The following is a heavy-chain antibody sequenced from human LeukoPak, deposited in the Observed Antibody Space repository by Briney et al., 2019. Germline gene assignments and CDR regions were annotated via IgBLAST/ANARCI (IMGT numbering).Heavy chain of an antibody. Sequence: ASVKVSCKASGHTFTGYYMHWVRQAPGQGLEWMGIINPSGGSTSYAQKFQGRVTMTRDMSTSTVYMELSSLRSEDTAVYYCARVSVDIVATHYYMDVWGKGTTVTVSS. CDR1: GHTFTGYY. D-gene: IGHD5-12*01. CDR3: ARVSVDIVATHYYMDV. J-gene: IGHJ6*03. V-gene: IGHV1-46*01. CDR2: INPSGGST.